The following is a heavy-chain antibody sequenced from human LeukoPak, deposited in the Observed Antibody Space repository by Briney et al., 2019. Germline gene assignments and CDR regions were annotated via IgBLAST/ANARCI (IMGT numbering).Heavy chain of an antibody. CDR2: FDPEDGET. D-gene: IGHD1-7*01. J-gene: IGHJ3*02. Sequence: ASVKVSCKVSGYTLTELSMHWVRHAPGKGLEWMGGFDPEDGETIYAQKFQGRVTMTEDTSTDTAYMELSSLRSEDTAVYCCATLWVLELREGAFDIWGQGTMVTVSS. V-gene: IGHV1-24*01. CDR1: GYTLTELS. CDR3: ATLWVLELREGAFDI.